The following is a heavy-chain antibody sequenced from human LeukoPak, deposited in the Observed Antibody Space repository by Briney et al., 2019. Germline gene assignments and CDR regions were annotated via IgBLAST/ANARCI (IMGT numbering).Heavy chain of an antibody. V-gene: IGHV3-74*01. CDR2: ISSDGSRT. J-gene: IGHJ4*02. CDR1: GFTFNRYW. CDR3: ARGNFYSGSGSSPLDY. D-gene: IGHD3-10*01. Sequence: PGGSLRLSCAASGFTFNRYWMHWVRQVPGKGLVWVSRISSDGSRTNYVDSAKGRFTISRDNAKNTLFLQMNGLRAEDTAVYYCARGNFYSGSGSSPLDYWGQGTLVTVSS.